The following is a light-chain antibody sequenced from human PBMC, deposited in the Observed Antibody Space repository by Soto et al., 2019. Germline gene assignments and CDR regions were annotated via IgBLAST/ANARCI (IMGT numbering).Light chain of an antibody. J-gene: IGLJ3*02. Sequence: QSVLTQPPSVSEAPRQRVTLSCSGSNSTIGNNAVNWYQQLPGKAPTVLLSHNNVVLSGGSDRFAGSKSGTSASLAISGLQCEDEAEYYCAAWDDTLNGQVFGGGTKVTVL. V-gene: IGLV1-36*01. CDR1: NSTIGNNA. CDR3: AAWDDTLNGQV. CDR2: HNN.